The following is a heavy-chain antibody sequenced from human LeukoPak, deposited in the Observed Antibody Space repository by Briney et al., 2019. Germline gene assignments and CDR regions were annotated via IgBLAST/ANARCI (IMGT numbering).Heavy chain of an antibody. Sequence: SQTLSLTCAISGDSVSSNTAAWNWIRQSPSGGLEWLGRTYYRSKWYNNYAVSVKSRISIKPDTSKNQFSLQLKSVTPEDTAVYYCAREQTGDQNFDYWGQGTLVTVSS. D-gene: IGHD7-27*01. CDR3: AREQTGDQNFDY. V-gene: IGHV6-1*01. J-gene: IGHJ4*02. CDR1: GDSVSSNTAA. CDR2: TYYRSKWYN.